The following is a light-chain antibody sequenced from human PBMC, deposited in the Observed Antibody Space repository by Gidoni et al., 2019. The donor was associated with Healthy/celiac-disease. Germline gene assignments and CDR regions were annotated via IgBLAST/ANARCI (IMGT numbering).Light chain of an antibody. CDR1: QSIRSY. CDR3: QQSYRTPPT. V-gene: IGKV1-39*01. Sequence: DIQMTQYPSSLSASVVDRVTITCRSSQSIRSYLNWYQQKPGKATKLLIYAASSLQSGVPSRFSGSGSGTDFTLTISSLQPEDFATYYCQQSYRTPPTFGQGTKLEIQ. J-gene: IGKJ1*01. CDR2: AAS.